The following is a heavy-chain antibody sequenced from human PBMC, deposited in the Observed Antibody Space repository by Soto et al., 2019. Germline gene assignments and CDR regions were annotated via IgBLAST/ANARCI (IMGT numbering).Heavy chain of an antibody. D-gene: IGHD2-2*01. V-gene: IGHV5-10-1*01. CDR3: ARPTGRSMAFDI. J-gene: IGHJ3*02. CDR1: GYSFPSYR. Sequence: PGAALKISCQGPGYSFPSYRIRWVRQMPGKGLEWMGRIDPSDSYTNYSPSFQGHVTISADKSISTAYLQWSSLKASDTAMYYCARPTGRSMAFDIWGQGTMVIVSS. CDR2: IDPSDSYT.